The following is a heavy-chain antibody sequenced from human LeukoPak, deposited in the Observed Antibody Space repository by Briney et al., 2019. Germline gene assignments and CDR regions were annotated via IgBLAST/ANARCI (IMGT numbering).Heavy chain of an antibody. CDR1: GCSISSYY. Sequence: SETLSLTCTVSGCSISSYYWSWVRQPPGKGLEWVGYFSYSGNTNYNPTLKSRVTISIDTSKNQFSLKLTSVTAADTAGYYCARHRSSRDGYNIDYWGQGTLVTVSS. D-gene: IGHD5-24*01. J-gene: IGHJ4*02. V-gene: IGHV4-59*08. CDR2: FSYSGNT. CDR3: ARHRSSRDGYNIDY.